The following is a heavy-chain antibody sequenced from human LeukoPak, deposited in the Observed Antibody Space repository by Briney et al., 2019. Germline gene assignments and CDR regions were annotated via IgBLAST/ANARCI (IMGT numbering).Heavy chain of an antibody. D-gene: IGHD3-10*01. CDR1: GDSLSSYY. Sequence: SETLSLTCTVSGDSLSSYYWTWIRQPAGKGLEWIGRIYTSGNTNYNPSLKSRVTMSVDTSNNQFSLKLSSVTAADTAVYYCARESVALVRGLDYWGQGTLVTVSS. CDR2: IYTSGNT. J-gene: IGHJ4*02. V-gene: IGHV4-4*07. CDR3: ARESVALVRGLDY.